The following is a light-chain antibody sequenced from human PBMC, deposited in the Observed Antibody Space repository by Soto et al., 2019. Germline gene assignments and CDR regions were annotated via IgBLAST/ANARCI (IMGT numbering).Light chain of an antibody. CDR2: DVS. J-gene: IGLJ1*01. Sequence: LTQPRSVSGSPGQSVSISCTGTSSDVGGYNYVSWYQQHPGKAPKLLIYDVSKRPSGVPGRFSGSKSSNTASLTISGLQAEDETDYYCCSYAGNYTYVFGSGTKVTVL. V-gene: IGLV2-11*01. CDR3: CSYAGNYTYV. CDR1: SSDVGGYNY.